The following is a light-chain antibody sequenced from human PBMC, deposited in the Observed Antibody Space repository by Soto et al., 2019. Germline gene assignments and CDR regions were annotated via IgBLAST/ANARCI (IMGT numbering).Light chain of an antibody. CDR1: QSISNW. V-gene: IGKV1-5*01. CDR3: QQYNSYPIT. J-gene: IGKJ5*01. Sequence: ASVGDRVTITCRASQSISNWLAWYQQKPGKAPKLLIYDVSSLESGVPSRFSGSGSGTEFTLTISSLQPDDFATYYCQQYNSYPITFGQGTRLEIK. CDR2: DVS.